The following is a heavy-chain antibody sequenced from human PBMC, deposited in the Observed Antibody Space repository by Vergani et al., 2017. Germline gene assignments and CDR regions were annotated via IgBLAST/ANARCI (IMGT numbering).Heavy chain of an antibody. D-gene: IGHD3-22*01. J-gene: IGHJ4*02. CDR3: AGPQGTSAYYYGGFDY. V-gene: IGHV3-23*04. CDR1: GFTFSHYS. CDR2: ISSDGGST. Sequence: EVQMVESGGGLVKPGGSLRLSCVASGFTFSHYSMNWVRQAPGKGLEWVSTISSDGGSTYYADSVKGRFTISRDNSKNTLSLQMNSLTAEDTAIYYCAGPQGTSAYYYGGFDYWGQGILVTVSS.